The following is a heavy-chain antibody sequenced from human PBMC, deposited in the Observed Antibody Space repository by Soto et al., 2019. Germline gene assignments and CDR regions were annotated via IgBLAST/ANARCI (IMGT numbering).Heavy chain of an antibody. D-gene: IGHD5-18*01. J-gene: IGHJ6*02. Sequence: GGSLTLSRAASGFTFSDYYMSWLRQAPGKGLEWVSYISSSSTYTNYADSVKGQVTISADKSISTAYLQWSSLKASDTAMYYCARTESGYSYGFADVWGQGTTVTVSS. V-gene: IGHV3-11*03. CDR2: ISSSSTYT. CDR3: ARTESGYSYGFADV. CDR1: GFTFSDYY.